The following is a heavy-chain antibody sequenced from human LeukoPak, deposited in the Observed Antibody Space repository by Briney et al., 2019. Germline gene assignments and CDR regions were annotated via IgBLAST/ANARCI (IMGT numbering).Heavy chain of an antibody. D-gene: IGHD3-22*01. CDR1: GFTFSSYA. CDR2: ISGSGGST. Sequence: GGSLTLTCAASGFTFSSYAMSWVRQAPGKGLEWVSAISGSGGSTYYADSVKGRFAISRDNSNNTLYLQMNSLRAEDTAVYYCAKDYSLASYYDSSGYYPDAFDIWGQGTMVTVSS. CDR3: AKDYSLASYYDSSGYYPDAFDI. V-gene: IGHV3-23*01. J-gene: IGHJ3*02.